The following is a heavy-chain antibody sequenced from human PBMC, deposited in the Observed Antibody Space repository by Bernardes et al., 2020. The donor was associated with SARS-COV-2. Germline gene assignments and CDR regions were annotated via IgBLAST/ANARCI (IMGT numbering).Heavy chain of an antibody. CDR2: VNHSGST. CDR3: ARGEDTLGPILLDY. Sequence: SETLSLTCAVYGGSFNDYSWTWIRQAPGKGLEWIGEVNHSGSTNYNPSLKSRVTISVDTSKNQFSLKLSSVTAADTAVYYCARGEDTLGPILLDYWGQGTLVTVSS. CDR1: GGSFNDYS. V-gene: IGHV4-34*01. D-gene: IGHD2-15*01. J-gene: IGHJ4*02.